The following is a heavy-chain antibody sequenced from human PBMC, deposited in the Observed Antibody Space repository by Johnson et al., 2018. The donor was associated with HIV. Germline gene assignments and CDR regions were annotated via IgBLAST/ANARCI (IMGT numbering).Heavy chain of an antibody. D-gene: IGHD6-13*01. J-gene: IGHJ3*02. CDR2: ISYDGSNK. CDR1: GFTFSSYA. Sequence: QVQLVESGGGLVQPGGSLRLSCAASGFTFSSYAMHWVRQAPGKGLEWVAVISYDGSNKYYADSVTGRFTISRDNSKNTLYLQMNSLRAEDTAVYYCAKDYGWSSWYVIDAFDIWGQGTMVTVSS. V-gene: IGHV3-30*04. CDR3: AKDYGWSSWYVIDAFDI.